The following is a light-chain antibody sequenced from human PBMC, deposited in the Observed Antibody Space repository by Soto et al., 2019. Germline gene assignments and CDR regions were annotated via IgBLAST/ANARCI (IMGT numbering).Light chain of an antibody. V-gene: IGKV3-20*01. CDR3: QQYGSSTFT. CDR2: GAS. J-gene: IGKJ3*01. Sequence: EIVLTQSPGTLSLSPGERVTLSCRASQSVSSANLAWYQQKPGQAPRLLISGASSRATGIPDRFSGRGSGTDFTLTISRLESEDFAVYYCQQYGSSTFTFGPGTKLDIK. CDR1: QSVSSAN.